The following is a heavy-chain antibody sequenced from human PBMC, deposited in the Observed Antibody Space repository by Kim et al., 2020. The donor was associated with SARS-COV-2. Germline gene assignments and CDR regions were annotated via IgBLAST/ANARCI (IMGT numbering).Heavy chain of an antibody. D-gene: IGHD2-21*02. Sequence: GGSLRLSCAASGFTFSNAWMSWVRQAPGKGLEWVGRIKSKINGGTAGYAAPGKGRFTISRDDSKNTLYLQMNSLKTEDTAVYYCTSDLVDYCGGDCYSRVWGQGTTVTVSS. CDR2: IKSKINGGTA. V-gene: IGHV3-15*01. J-gene: IGHJ6*02. CDR3: TSDLVDYCGGDCYSRV. CDR1: GFTFSNAW.